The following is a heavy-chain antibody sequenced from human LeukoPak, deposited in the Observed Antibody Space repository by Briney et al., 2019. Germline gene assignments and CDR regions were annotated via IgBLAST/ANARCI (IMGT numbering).Heavy chain of an antibody. CDR3: TGFLDIVVVPAANFDY. Sequence: GGSLRLSCTASGFTFGDHAMSWVRQAPGKGLEWVGFVRGKPYGGTTEYAASVKGRFTISRDDSKSIAYLQMNSLKTEDTAVYFCTGFLDIVVVPAANFDYWGQATLVTVSS. D-gene: IGHD2-2*03. CDR2: VRGKPYGGTT. J-gene: IGHJ4*02. V-gene: IGHV3-49*04. CDR1: GFTFGDHA.